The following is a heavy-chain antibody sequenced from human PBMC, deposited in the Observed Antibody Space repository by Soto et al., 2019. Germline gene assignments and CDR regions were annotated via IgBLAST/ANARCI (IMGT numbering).Heavy chain of an antibody. CDR1: GGSISSGGYS. CDR2: IYYSGST. J-gene: IGHJ5*02. D-gene: IGHD3-9*01. CDR3: ARDQGYYDILTGLFDP. Sequence: SETLSLTCAVSGGSISSGGYSWSWIRQPPGKGLEWIGYIYYSGSTYYNPSLKSRVTISVDTSKNQFSLKLSSVTAADTAVYYCARDQGYYDILTGLFDPWGQGTLVTVSS. V-gene: IGHV4-30-4*08.